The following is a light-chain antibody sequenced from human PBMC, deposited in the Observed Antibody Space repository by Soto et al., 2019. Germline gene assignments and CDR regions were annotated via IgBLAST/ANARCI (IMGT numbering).Light chain of an antibody. V-gene: IGLV2-8*01. CDR3: TSYGGMDNLI. Sequence: QSALTQPPSASGSPGQSVTITSTGTSSDIGAYNYVSWFQQHPGEAPKLIISEVNKRPSGVPNRFSGSKSGNTASLTVSGLQAEDEADYYCTSYGGMDNLIFGGGTKLTVL. J-gene: IGLJ2*01. CDR1: SSDIGAYNY. CDR2: EVN.